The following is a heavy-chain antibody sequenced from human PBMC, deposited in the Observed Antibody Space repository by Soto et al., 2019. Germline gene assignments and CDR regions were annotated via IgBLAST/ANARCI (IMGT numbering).Heavy chain of an antibody. CDR1: GGTFSGDS. J-gene: IGHJ4*02. V-gene: IGHV1-69*06. D-gene: IGHD5-12*01. Sequence: SVKVSCKASGGTFSGDSISWVRQAPGQGLEWMGGIIAIFGTTNYAQRFHGRVTTTAHKSTSTVYMELYSLKSEDTAVYYCARDLGRGYDPGDYCGQGTLVTVSS. CDR2: IIAIFGTT. CDR3: ARDLGRGYDPGDY.